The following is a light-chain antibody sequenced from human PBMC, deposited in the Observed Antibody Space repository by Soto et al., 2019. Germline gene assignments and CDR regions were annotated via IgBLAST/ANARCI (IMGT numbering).Light chain of an antibody. V-gene: IGKV3-20*01. J-gene: IGKJ1*01. CDR3: QQYGSSPPWT. CDR1: HSVSSSY. CDR2: GAS. Sequence: EIVLTQSPGTLSLSPGERATLSCRASHSVSSSYLAWYQQKPGQAPRLLIYGASSRATGIPDRFSGSGSGTDFPPTIRRLEPEDFAVYSCQQYGSSPPWTFGQGTKVEIK.